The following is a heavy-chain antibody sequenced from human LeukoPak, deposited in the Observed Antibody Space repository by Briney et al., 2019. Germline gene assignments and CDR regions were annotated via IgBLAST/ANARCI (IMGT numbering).Heavy chain of an antibody. CDR2: ISGSGGST. D-gene: IGHD2-8*01. J-gene: IGHJ4*02. CDR1: GFTFSSYA. CDR3: AKDRPLLYRGYYFDY. Sequence: GGSLRLSCAASGFTFSSYALSWVRPAPGKGLEWVSAISGSGGSTYYADSVKGRFTISRDNSKNTLYLQMNSLRAEDTAVYYCAKDRPLLYRGYYFDYWGQGTLVTVSS. V-gene: IGHV3-23*01.